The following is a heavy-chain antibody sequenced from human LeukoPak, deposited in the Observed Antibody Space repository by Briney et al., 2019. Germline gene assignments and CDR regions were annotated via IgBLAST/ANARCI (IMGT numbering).Heavy chain of an antibody. CDR2: ISSSGSTI. J-gene: IGHJ5*02. Sequence: GGSLRPSCAASGFTFSDYYMSWIRQAPGKGLERVSYISSSGSTIYYADSVKGRFTISRDNAKNSLYLQMNSLRAEDTAVYYCARAVAAADYWFDPWGQGTLVTVSS. CDR3: ARAVAAADYWFDP. CDR1: GFTFSDYY. D-gene: IGHD6-13*01. V-gene: IGHV3-11*04.